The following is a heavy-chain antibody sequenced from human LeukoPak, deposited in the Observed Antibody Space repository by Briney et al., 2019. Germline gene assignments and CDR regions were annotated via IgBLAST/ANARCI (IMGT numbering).Heavy chain of an antibody. J-gene: IGHJ4*02. CDR2: IYYSGST. V-gene: IGHV4-39*01. Sequence: SETLSLTCTVSGGSISSSSYYWGWIRQPPGKGLEWIGSIYYSGSTYYNPSLKSRVTISVDTSKNQFSLKLSSVTAADTAVYYCARHEVVMTVFDYWGQGTLVTVSS. CDR3: ARHEVVMTVFDY. CDR1: GGSISSSSYY. D-gene: IGHD2-21*01.